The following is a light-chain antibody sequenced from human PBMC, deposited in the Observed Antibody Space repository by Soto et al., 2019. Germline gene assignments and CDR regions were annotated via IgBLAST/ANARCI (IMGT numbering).Light chain of an antibody. J-gene: IGLJ2*01. Sequence: QSVLTQPPSMSGAPGQRVTISCTGSSSNIGAGYDVHWYQQLPGTAPKILISGNTHRPSGVPDRFSASTSGTSASLAITGLLSEDEGDYYCQSYDAGLGGVVFGGGTKLTVL. V-gene: IGLV1-40*01. CDR2: GNT. CDR1: SSNIGAGYD. CDR3: QSYDAGLGGVV.